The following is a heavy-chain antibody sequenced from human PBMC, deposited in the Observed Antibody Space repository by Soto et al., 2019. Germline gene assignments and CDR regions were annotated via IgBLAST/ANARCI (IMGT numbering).Heavy chain of an antibody. CDR1: GGSINSGNYF. Sequence: SETLSLTCTVSGGSINSGNYFWSWIRQPPGKGLEWIGYMYHSGNTYYNPSLKSRVIISVDTSKNQFSLILSSVTAADTAVYYCARVLGDDLLTGYSDVDTALGVFDFWGRGTLVTVS. J-gene: IGHJ4*02. CDR3: ARVLGDDLLTGYSDVDTALGVFDF. CDR2: MYHSGNT. D-gene: IGHD3-9*01. V-gene: IGHV4-30-4*01.